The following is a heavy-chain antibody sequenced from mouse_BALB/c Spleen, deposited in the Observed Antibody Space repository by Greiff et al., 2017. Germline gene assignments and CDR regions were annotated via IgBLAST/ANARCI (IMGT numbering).Heavy chain of an antibody. CDR1: GFTFNTYA. D-gene: IGHD1-1*01. V-gene: IGHV10-1*02. Sequence: EVQRVESGGGLVQPKGSLKLSCAASGFTFNTYAMNWVRQAPGKGLEWVARIRSKSNNYATYYADSVKDRFTISRDDSQSMLYLQMNNLKTEDTAMYYCVRVLRYQGYAMDYWGQGTSVTVSS. CDR3: VRVLRYQGYAMDY. CDR2: IRSKSNNYAT. J-gene: IGHJ4*01.